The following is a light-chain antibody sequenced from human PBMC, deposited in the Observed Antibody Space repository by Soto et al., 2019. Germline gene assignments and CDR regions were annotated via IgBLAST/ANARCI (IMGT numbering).Light chain of an antibody. CDR2: DAS. CDR1: QSISSS. Sequence: IQMTQSPSTVSASVGDRVTNTCRASQSISSSLAWYQQKPGKAPKVLIYDASSLDSGVPSRFSGSGYGTEFTLTVSSLQPGDFATYSCQQYESYPYSFGQGTKVDIK. CDR3: QQYESYPYS. V-gene: IGKV1-5*01. J-gene: IGKJ2*01.